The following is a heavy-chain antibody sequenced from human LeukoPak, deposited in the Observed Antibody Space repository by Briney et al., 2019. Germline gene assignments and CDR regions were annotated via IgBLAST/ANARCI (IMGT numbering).Heavy chain of an antibody. CDR1: GYTFTGYY. Sequence: GASVKVSFKASGYTFTGYYMHWVRQAPGQGLEWMGWINPNSGGTNYAQKFQGRVTMTRDTSISTAYMELSRLRSDDTAVYYCARGTPTVVTPSGFDPWGQGTLVTVSS. CDR3: ARGTPTVVTPSGFDP. J-gene: IGHJ5*02. V-gene: IGHV1-2*02. CDR2: INPNSGGT. D-gene: IGHD4-23*01.